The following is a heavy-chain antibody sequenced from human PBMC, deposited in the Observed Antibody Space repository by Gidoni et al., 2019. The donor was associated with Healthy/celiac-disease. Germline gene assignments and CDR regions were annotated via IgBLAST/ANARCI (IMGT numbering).Heavy chain of an antibody. CDR2: IYTSGST. J-gene: IGHJ6*03. V-gene: IGHV4-4*07. Sequence: QVQLQESGPGLVKPSETLSVTCTDAGGSISSYYWSWIRQPAGKGLEWIGRIYTSGSTNYNPSLKSRVPMSVDTSKIQFSLKLSSVTAADTAVYYCARVNDYYYYMDVWGKGTTVTVSS. CDR3: ARVNDYYYYMDV. CDR1: GGSISSYY.